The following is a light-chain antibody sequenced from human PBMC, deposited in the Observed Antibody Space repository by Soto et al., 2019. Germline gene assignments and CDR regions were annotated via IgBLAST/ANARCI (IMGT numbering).Light chain of an antibody. CDR3: QSADSSGAYV. CDR2: KNS. Sequence: SYELTHPPSVSVSPGQTARITCSGDTLPRQYPYWYQQKPGQAPVLIINKNSERPSGIPERFSGSTSGTTVTLTISGVQAEDEADYYCQSADSSGAYVFGTGTKVTVL. J-gene: IGLJ1*01. V-gene: IGLV3-25*02. CDR1: TLPRQY.